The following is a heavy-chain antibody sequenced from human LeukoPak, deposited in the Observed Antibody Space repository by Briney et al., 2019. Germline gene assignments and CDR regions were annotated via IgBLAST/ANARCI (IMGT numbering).Heavy chain of an antibody. CDR2: INHSGST. J-gene: IGHJ6*02. D-gene: IGHD3-9*01. Sequence: SETLSLTCAVYGGSFSGYYWSWIRQPPGKGLEWIGEINHSGSTNYNPSLKSRVTISVDTSKNQFSLKLSSVTAADTAVYYCRLVSEGYYYYGMDVWGQGTTVTVSS. V-gene: IGHV4-34*03. CDR3: RLVSEGYYYYGMDV. CDR1: GGSFSGYY.